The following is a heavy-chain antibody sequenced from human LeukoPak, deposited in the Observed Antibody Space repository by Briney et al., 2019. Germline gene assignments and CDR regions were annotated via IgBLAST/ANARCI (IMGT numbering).Heavy chain of an antibody. D-gene: IGHD3-10*01. CDR3: ARDRLGYYFDY. J-gene: IGHJ4*02. CDR2: IYSGGST. V-gene: IGHV3-53*01. CDR1: GFTVSSNY. Sequence: GGSLRLSCAASGFTVSSNYMSWVRQAPGKGLEWVSVIYSGGSTYYADSVKGRFTIPRDNSKNTLYLQMNSLRAEDTAVYYCARDRLGYYFDYWGQGTLVTVSS.